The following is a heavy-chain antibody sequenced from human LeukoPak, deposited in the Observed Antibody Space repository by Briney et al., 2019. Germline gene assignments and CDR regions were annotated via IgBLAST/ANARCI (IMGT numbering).Heavy chain of an antibody. CDR1: GGSFSGYY. CDR2: INHSGST. J-gene: IGHJ6*02. D-gene: IGHD3-3*01. Sequence: SETLSLTCAVYGGSFSGYYWSWIRQPPGKGLEWIGEINHSGSTNYNPSLKSRVTISVDTSKNQFSLKLSSVTAADTAVYYCARGPYDFWSGYLVGYYYYGMDVWGQGTLVTVSS. CDR3: ARGPYDFWSGYLVGYYYYGMDV. V-gene: IGHV4-34*01.